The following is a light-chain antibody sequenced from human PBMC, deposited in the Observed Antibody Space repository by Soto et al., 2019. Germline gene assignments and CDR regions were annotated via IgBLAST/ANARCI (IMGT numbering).Light chain of an antibody. Sequence: DIPMTQSPSTLSASVGDRVTITCRASQSISSWLAWYQQKPGKTPKLLIYDASSLESGVPSRFSGSGSGTEFTLTISSLQPDDFATDYCQQYNSFSWTFGQGTKVESK. CDR2: DAS. CDR1: QSISSW. V-gene: IGKV1-5*01. J-gene: IGKJ1*01. CDR3: QQYNSFSWT.